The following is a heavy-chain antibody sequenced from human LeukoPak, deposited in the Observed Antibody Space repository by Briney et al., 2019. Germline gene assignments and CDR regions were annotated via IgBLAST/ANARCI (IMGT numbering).Heavy chain of an antibody. J-gene: IGHJ4*02. V-gene: IGHV3-15*01. CDR3: TTERYFDWLLLHYFDH. CDR2: IKSKTNGGTT. CDR1: GFTFSNAW. Sequence: GGSLRLSCAASGFTFSNAWMSWVRQAPGKGLEWVAHIKSKTNGGTTDYATPVKGRFTISSDHSKITLYLPMNSLKTEDTAVYYCTTERYFDWLLLHYFDHWGQGTLVTVSS. D-gene: IGHD3-9*01.